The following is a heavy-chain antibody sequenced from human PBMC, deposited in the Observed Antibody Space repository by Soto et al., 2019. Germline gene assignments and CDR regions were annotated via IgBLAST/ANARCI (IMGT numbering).Heavy chain of an antibody. CDR3: AKDHRQLVPYYYYGMDV. V-gene: IGHV3-30*18. CDR1: GFTFSSYG. CDR2: ISYDGSNK. Sequence: QVQLVESGGGVVQPGRSLRLSCAASGFTFSSYGMHWVRQAPGKGLEWVAVISYDGSNKYYADSVKGRFTISRDNSKNTLYXQMNSXRXXXTXXYXXAKDHRQLVPYYYYGMDVWGQGTTVTVSS. D-gene: IGHD6-13*01. J-gene: IGHJ6*02.